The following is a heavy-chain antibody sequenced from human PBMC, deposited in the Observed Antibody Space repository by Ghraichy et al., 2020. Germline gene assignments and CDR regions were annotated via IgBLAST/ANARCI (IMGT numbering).Heavy chain of an antibody. Sequence: WGSLRLSCAASGFTFSNYYMNWVRQAPGQGLEWVSSISSSSSYRYYADSVKGRFTISRDNAEKSLYLQMNSLRAEDTAVYYCTSNYDFMTPFGSWGQGTLVTVSS. D-gene: IGHD3-9*01. CDR3: TSNYDFMTPFGS. CDR1: GFTFSNYY. J-gene: IGHJ5*01. CDR2: ISSSSSYR. V-gene: IGHV3-21*01.